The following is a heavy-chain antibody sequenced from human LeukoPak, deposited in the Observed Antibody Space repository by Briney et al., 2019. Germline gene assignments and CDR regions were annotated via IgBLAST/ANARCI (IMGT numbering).Heavy chain of an antibody. Sequence: PGGSLRLSCAASGFTFSSYWMRWVRQAPGKGLEWVANIKQDGSEKYYVDSVKGRFTISRDNAKNSLYLQMNSLRAEDTAVYYCARGPRGYYAPFDYWGQGTLVTVSS. D-gene: IGHD3-22*01. J-gene: IGHJ4*02. V-gene: IGHV3-7*01. CDR2: IKQDGSEK. CDR1: GFTFSSYW. CDR3: ARGPRGYYAPFDY.